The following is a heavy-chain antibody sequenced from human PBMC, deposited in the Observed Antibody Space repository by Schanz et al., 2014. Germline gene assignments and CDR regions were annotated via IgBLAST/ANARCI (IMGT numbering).Heavy chain of an antibody. Sequence: QVQLQESGPGLVKPSETLSLTCPVSGGSINSYYWTWIRQVPGKGLEWIGCIDDTWGPKNNSPLKDRVTLSLDASTNQFSLKLSSVTAADTAVYYCAREGTGAVRGYFDYWGQGALVTVSS. V-gene: IGHV4-59*12. D-gene: IGHD6-13*01. CDR2: IDDTWGP. CDR3: AREGTGAVRGYFDY. CDR1: GGSINSYY. J-gene: IGHJ4*02.